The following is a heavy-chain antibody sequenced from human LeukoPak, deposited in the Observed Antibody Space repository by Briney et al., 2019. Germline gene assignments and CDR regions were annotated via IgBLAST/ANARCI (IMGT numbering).Heavy chain of an antibody. CDR1: GFTFGDYA. D-gene: IGHD2-8*01. CDR2: IRSKAYGGTT. J-gene: IGHJ4*02. CDR3: TRVGSLYLFDY. Sequence: GGSLRLSCTASGFTFGDYAMSWFRQAPGKGLEWVGFIRSKAYGGTTEYAASVKGRFTISRDDSKSIAYLQMNSPKTEDTAVYYCTRVGSLYLFDYWGQGTLVTVSS. V-gene: IGHV3-49*03.